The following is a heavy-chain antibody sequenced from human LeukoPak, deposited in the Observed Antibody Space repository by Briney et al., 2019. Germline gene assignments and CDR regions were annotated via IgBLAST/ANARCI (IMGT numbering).Heavy chain of an antibody. CDR2: IYYSGST. J-gene: IGHJ5*02. V-gene: IGHV4-39*01. CDR3: ARAVRGVIISNWFDP. D-gene: IGHD3-10*01. Sequence: SETLSLTCTVSGGSISSSSYYWGWIRQPPGTGLEWIGSIYYSGSTYYNPSLKSRVTISVDTSKNQFSLKLSSVTAADTAVYYCARAVRGVIISNWFDPWGQGTLVTVSS. CDR1: GGSISSSSYY.